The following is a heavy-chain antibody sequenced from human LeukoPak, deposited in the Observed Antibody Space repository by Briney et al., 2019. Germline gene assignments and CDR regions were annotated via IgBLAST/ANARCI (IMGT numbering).Heavy chain of an antibody. CDR2: INPNSGGT. D-gene: IGHD2-21*02. CDR1: GYTFTGYY. Sequence: ASVKVSCKASGYTFTGYYMHWVRQAPGQGLEWMGWINPNSGGTNYAQKFQGRVTMTRDTSINTAYMELSRLRSDDTAVYYCARAYCGGDCYAFDYWGQGTLVTVSS. J-gene: IGHJ4*02. V-gene: IGHV1-2*02. CDR3: ARAYCGGDCYAFDY.